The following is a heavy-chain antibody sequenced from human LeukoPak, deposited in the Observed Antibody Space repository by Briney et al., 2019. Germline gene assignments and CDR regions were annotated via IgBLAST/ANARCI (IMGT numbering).Heavy chain of an antibody. CDR1: GFTFSSYA. J-gene: IGHJ5*02. CDR2: ISGSGGST. D-gene: IGHD4-17*01. CDR3: AKDRTVTTPLKWFDP. Sequence: PGGSLRLSCAASGFTFSSYAMSWVRQVPGKGLEWVSAISGSGGSTYYADSVKGRFTISRDNSKNTLYLQMNSLRAEDTAVYYCAKDRTVTTPLKWFDPWGQGTLVTVSS. V-gene: IGHV3-23*01.